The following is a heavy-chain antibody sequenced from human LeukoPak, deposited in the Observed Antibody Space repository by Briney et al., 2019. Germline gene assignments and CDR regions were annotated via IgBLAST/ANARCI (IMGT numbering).Heavy chain of an antibody. CDR1: GGSFSGYY. CDR2: INHSGST. D-gene: IGHD2-2*01. V-gene: IGHV4-34*01. J-gene: IGHJ6*02. CDR3: ARLVVPAATSSGTNGMDV. Sequence: SETLSLTRAVYGGSFSGYYWSWIRQPPGKGLEWIGEINHSGSTNYNPSLKSRVTISVDTSKNQFSLKLSSVTAADTAVYYCARLVVPAATSSGTNGMDVWGQGTTVTVSS.